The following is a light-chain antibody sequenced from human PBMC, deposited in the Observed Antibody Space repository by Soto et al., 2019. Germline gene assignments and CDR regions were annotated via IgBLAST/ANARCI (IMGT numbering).Light chain of an antibody. CDR1: QTISSW. J-gene: IGKJ1*01. CDR2: KAS. CDR3: QHHHSYSEA. Sequence: DIQMTQSPSTLSGSVGDRVTITCRASQTISSWLAWYQQKPGKAPKLLIYKASTLKSGVPSRFSGSASRPEFTLTITSLHPDDFPTYYFQHHHSYSEAFGQGTNVDTK. V-gene: IGKV1-5*03.